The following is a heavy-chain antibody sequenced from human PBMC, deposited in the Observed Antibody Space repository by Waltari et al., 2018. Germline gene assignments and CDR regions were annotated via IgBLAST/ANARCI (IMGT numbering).Heavy chain of an antibody. CDR3: AKLAPSVLRYFDRRPTY. D-gene: IGHD3-9*01. CDR1: GYTFTDYY. Sequence: EVQLVQSGAEVKKPGATVKISCKASGYTFTDYYMHWVQQAPGKGLEWMGRVDPEDGETIYAEKFQGRVTITADTSTDTAYMELSSLRSEDTAVYYCAKLAPSVLRYFDRRPTYWGQGTLVTVSS. V-gene: IGHV1-69-2*01. J-gene: IGHJ4*02. CDR2: VDPEDGET.